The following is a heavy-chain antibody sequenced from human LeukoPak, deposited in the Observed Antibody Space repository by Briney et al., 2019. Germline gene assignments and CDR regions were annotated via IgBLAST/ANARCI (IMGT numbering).Heavy chain of an antibody. Sequence: GGSLRLSCAASGFTFDDYAMHWVRQAPGKGLEWVSGISWNSGSIGYADSVKGRFAISRDNAKNSLYLQMNSLRAEDTAVYYCARERRWGQGTLVTVSS. J-gene: IGHJ4*02. CDR1: GFTFDDYA. CDR3: ARERR. V-gene: IGHV3-9*01. CDR2: ISWNSGSI.